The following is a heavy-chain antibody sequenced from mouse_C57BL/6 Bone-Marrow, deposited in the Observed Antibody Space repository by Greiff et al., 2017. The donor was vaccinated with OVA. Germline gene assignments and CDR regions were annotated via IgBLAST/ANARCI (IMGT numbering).Heavy chain of an antibody. V-gene: IGHV3-8*01. D-gene: IGHD2-1*01. J-gene: IGHJ1*03. Sequence: VQLKESGPGLAKPSQTLSLTCSVTGYSITSDYWNWIRKFPGHKLEYMGYISYSGSTYYNPSLNSRISITRDTSKNQYYLQLNSVTSEDTATDACARSVNYDWYFDVWGTGTTVTVSS. CDR2: ISYSGST. CDR3: ARSVNYDWYFDV. CDR1: GYSITSDY.